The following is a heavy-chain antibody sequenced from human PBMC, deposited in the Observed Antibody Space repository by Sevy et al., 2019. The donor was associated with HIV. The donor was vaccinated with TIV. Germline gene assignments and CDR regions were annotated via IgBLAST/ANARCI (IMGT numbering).Heavy chain of an antibody. CDR2: IKSKTDGGTT. J-gene: IGHJ6*02. CDR1: GFTFSNAW. D-gene: IGHD3-9*01. CDR3: TTGLDILTGPWYYYYGMDV. Sequence: GGSLRLSCAASGFTFSNAWMSWVRQAPGKGLEWVGRIKSKTDGGTTDYAAPVKGRFTISRDDSKNTLYLQMNSLKTEDTAVYYCTTGLDILTGPWYYYYGMDVWGQGTTVTVSS. V-gene: IGHV3-15*01.